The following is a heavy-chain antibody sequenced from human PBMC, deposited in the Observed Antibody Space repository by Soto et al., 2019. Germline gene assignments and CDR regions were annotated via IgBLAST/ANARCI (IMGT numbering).Heavy chain of an antibody. CDR3: ARRGSASWRNWFDS. J-gene: IGHJ5*01. CDR1: GGSITSTIDY. CDR2: IYYDGST. Sequence: LSLTCSDSGGSITSTIDYWGWIRQSPGKGLEWIGNIYYDGSTFYNPSLKSRVTISVDTSKRQFSLRVSSVTAADTAVYYCARRGSASWRNWFDSWGQGTLVTVSS. V-gene: IGHV4-39*01. D-gene: IGHD2-2*01.